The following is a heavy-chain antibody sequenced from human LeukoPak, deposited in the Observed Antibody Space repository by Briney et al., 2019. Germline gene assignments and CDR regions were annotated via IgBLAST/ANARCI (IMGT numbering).Heavy chain of an antibody. Sequence: GGSLRLSCASTGFTFGNYAMSWVRQGPGKGLEWVSSISGSGGSTFYADSVKGRFTISRDNSKNTLYLQMNSLRAEDTAVYYCAKGRGYYDSSGYSHWGQGTLVTVSS. V-gene: IGHV3-23*01. D-gene: IGHD3-22*01. CDR3: AKGRGYYDSSGYSH. J-gene: IGHJ1*01. CDR1: GFTFGNYA. CDR2: ISGSGGST.